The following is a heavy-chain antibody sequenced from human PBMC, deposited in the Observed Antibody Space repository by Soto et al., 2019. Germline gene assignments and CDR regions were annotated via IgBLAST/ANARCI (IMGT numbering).Heavy chain of an antibody. CDR3: ARDSGWGVPLETS. J-gene: IGHJ5*02. CDR2: ISSSSSYI. CDR1: GFTFSSYS. Sequence: GGSLRLSCAASGFTFSSYSMNWVRQAPGKGLEWVSSISSSSSYIYYADSVKGRFTISRDNAKNSLYLQMNSLRAEDTAVYYCARDSGWGVPLETSWGQGTLATVSP. D-gene: IGHD3-10*01. V-gene: IGHV3-21*01.